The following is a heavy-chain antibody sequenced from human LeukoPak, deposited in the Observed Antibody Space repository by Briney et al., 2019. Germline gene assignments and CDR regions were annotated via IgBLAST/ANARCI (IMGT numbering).Heavy chain of an antibody. CDR3: ARADTGYHGFDI. CDR2: IYYSGTT. D-gene: IGHD5-18*01. V-gene: IGHV4-59*06. Sequence: PAETLSPTYTVACGSIRSYYWSWIRQPAGKSLEWIGSIYYSGTTTYTPSLKSRVSISVETSKNHFSLRLSSVTAADTAVYYCARADTGYHGFDIWGQGTMVTVSS. CDR1: CGSIRSYY. J-gene: IGHJ3*02.